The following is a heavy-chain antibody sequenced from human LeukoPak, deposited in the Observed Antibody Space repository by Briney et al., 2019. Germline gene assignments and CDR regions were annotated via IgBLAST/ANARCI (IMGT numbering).Heavy chain of an antibody. J-gene: IGHJ2*01. CDR1: GFTFRDYY. Sequence: GGSLRLSCAASGFTFRDYYMTWIRQAPGKGLEWVANIKEDGSEKNYVDSVKGRFTISRDNAKNSVYLLLNSLTPEDTAVYYCARDLRAGGTWSYGVYFDLWGRGTLVTVSS. D-gene: IGHD4-17*01. CDR3: ARDLRAGGTWSYGVYFDL. V-gene: IGHV3-7*01. CDR2: IKEDGSEK.